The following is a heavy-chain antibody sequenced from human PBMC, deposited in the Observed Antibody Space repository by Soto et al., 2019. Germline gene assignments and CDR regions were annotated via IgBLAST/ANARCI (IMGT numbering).Heavy chain of an antibody. V-gene: IGHV1-69*06. Sequence: LVKVSCKASGGTFSSYAISWVRQAPGQGLEWMGGIIPIFGTANYAQKFQGRVTITADKSTSTAYMELSSLRSEDTAVYYCARVATYYDFWSGYYARDYYYGMDVWGQGTTVTVSS. CDR1: GGTFSSYA. CDR2: IIPIFGTA. J-gene: IGHJ6*02. D-gene: IGHD3-3*01. CDR3: ARVATYYDFWSGYYARDYYYGMDV.